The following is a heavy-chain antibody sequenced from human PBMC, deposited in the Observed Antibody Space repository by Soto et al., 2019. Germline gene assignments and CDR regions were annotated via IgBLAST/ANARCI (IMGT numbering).Heavy chain of an antibody. D-gene: IGHD4-17*01. Sequence: SETLSLTCTVSGGSISSYYWSWIRQPPGKGLEWIGYIYYSGSTNYNPSLKSRVTISVDTSKNQFSLKLNSMTAADTAVYYCARHNYGGFGLWGQGTLVTSPQ. CDR2: IYYSGST. V-gene: IGHV4-59*08. CDR3: ARHNYGGFGL. J-gene: IGHJ4*02. CDR1: GGSISSYY.